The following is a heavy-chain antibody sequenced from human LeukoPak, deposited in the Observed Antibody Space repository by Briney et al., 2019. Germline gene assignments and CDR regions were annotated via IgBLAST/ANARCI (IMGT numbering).Heavy chain of an antibody. V-gene: IGHV7-4-1*02. CDR3: ARGYTKDMTSVTHFDY. J-gene: IGHJ4*02. CDR2: INTNTGNP. D-gene: IGHD4-17*01. CDR1: GYTFTSYG. Sequence: GASVKVSCKASGYTFTSYGMNWVRQAPGQGLEWIGWINTNTGNPTYAQGFTGRFVFSLDTSVSTAYLETSSLKAEDTAVYYCARGYTKDMTSVTHFDYWGQGTLVTVSS.